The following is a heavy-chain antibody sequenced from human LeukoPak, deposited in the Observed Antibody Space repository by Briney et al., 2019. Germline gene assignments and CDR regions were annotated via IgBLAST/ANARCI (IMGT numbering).Heavy chain of an antibody. Sequence: PSGTLSLTCAVYGASFSGYYWSWIRQPPGKGLEWIGEINHSGSTNYNPSLKSRVTISVDTSKNPFSLKLSSVTAADTAVYYCARRPVYGSGSYYGGNWFDHWGQGTLVTVSS. V-gene: IGHV4-34*01. D-gene: IGHD3-10*01. CDR2: INHSGST. CDR1: GASFSGYY. J-gene: IGHJ5*02. CDR3: ARRPVYGSGSYYGGNWFDH.